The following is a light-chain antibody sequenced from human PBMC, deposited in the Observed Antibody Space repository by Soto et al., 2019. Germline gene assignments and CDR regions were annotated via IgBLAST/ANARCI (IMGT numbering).Light chain of an antibody. CDR2: GAS. V-gene: IGKV3-20*01. CDR3: QQYGSSGT. CDR1: QSVSSSY. Sequence: EIVLTQSPGTLSLSPGERATLSRRASQSVSSSYLAWYQQNPDQAPRLPIYGASNRATGIPDRLSGSGSGTDFTLTISRLEPEDFAVYYCQQYGSSGTFGQGTKVDIK. J-gene: IGKJ1*01.